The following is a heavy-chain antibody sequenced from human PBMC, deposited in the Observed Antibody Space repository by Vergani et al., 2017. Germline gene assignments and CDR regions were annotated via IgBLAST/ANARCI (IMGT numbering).Heavy chain of an antibody. D-gene: IGHD2-2*01. CDR2: IYYSGST. CDR1: GGSISSGGYY. V-gene: IGHV4-31*03. J-gene: IGHJ6*03. CDR3: ARVHCSSTSCFYYMDV. Sequence: QVQLQESGPGLVKPSQTLSLTCTVSGGSISSGGYYWSWIRQHPGKGLEWIWYIYYSGSTYYNPSLKSRVTISVDTSKNQFSLKLSSVTAADTAVYYCARVHCSSTSCFYYMDVWGKGTTVTVSS.